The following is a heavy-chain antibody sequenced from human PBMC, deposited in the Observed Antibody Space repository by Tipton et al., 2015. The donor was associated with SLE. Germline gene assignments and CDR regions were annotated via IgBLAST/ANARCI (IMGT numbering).Heavy chain of an antibody. CDR3: AREAIYYYYMDV. Sequence: TLSLTCAVYGGSFSGYYWSWIRQPAGKGLEWIGRIYTSGSTNYNPSLKSRVTISVDTSKNQFSLKLSSVTAADTAVYYCAREAIYYYYMDVWGKGTTVTVSS. V-gene: IGHV4-4*07. J-gene: IGHJ6*03. CDR1: GGSFSGYY. CDR2: IYTSGST.